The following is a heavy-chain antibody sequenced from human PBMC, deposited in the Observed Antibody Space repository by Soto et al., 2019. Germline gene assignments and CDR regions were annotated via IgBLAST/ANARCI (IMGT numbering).Heavy chain of an antibody. J-gene: IGHJ4*01. CDR3: ARSGGSGIYSYLSLDY. Sequence: SETLSLTCTVSGDSMSSSNYWSWIRQPPGKGLEWIGYIYYSGSTSYNPSLKSRVTISVDRSRTQFSLQLSSVTAADTAVYYCARSGGSGIYSYLSLDYWGHGTLVTVSS. V-gene: IGHV4-59*01. CDR1: GDSMSSSNY. D-gene: IGHD3-10*01. CDR2: IYYSGST.